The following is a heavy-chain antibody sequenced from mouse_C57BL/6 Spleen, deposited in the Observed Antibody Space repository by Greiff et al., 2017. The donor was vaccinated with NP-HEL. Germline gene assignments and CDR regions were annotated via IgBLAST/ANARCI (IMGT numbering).Heavy chain of an antibody. CDR2: IDPSDSET. CDR3: ATFYDGYYLDY. Sequence: QVQLKESGAELVRPGSSVKLSCKASGYTFTSYWMHWVKQRPIQGLEWIGNIDPSDSETHYNQKFKDKATLTVDKSSSTAYMQLSSLTSEDSAVYYCATFYDGYYLDYWGQGTTLTVSS. D-gene: IGHD2-3*01. V-gene: IGHV1-52*01. CDR1: GYTFTSYW. J-gene: IGHJ2*01.